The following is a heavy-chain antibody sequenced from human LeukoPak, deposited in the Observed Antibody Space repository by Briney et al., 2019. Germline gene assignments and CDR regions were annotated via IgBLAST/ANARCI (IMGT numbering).Heavy chain of an antibody. CDR3: AGSEGVIDY. D-gene: IGHD3-10*01. V-gene: IGHV4-39*01. CDR2: IYYSGST. CDR1: GGSISSSSYY. Sequence: PSETLSLTCAVSGGSISSSSYYWGWIRQPPGKGLEWIGSIYYSGSTYYNPSLKSRVTISVDTSKNQFSLKLSSVTAADTAVYYCAGSEGVIDYWGQGTLVTVSS. J-gene: IGHJ4*02.